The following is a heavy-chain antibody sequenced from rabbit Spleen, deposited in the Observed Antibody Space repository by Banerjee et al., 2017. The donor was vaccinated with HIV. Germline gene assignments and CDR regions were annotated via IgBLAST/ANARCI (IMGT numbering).Heavy chain of an antibody. J-gene: IGHJ4*01. D-gene: IGHD1-1*01. V-gene: IGHV1S45*01. CDR2: IDTSTGNP. CDR3: TRDDGSGHYIDGYFNL. Sequence: QEQLEESGGDLVKPEGSLTLTCTASGFSFSYSYWICWVRQAPGKGLELIACIDTSTGNPAYATWAKGRFTISKTSSTTVTLQVTSLTAADTATYFCTRDDGSGHYIDGYFNLWGPGTLVTVS. CDR1: GFSFSYSYW.